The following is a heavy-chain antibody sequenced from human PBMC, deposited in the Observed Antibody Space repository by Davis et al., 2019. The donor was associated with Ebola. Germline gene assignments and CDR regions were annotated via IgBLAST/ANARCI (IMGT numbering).Heavy chain of an antibody. CDR3: ARHQIYCSITNCPNYNIWSGFFRVDAFDF. CDR1: GHSFTNYW. Sequence: PGGSLRLSCKGSGHSFTNYWIAWVRQMPGKGLEYMGIIYPGDSDTRYSPAFQGQVTISVDKSISTAYLQWSSLKASDTAMYYCARHQIYCSITNCPNYNIWSGFFRVDAFDFWGLGKMVTVSS. J-gene: IGHJ3*01. CDR2: IYPGDSDT. V-gene: IGHV5-51*01. D-gene: IGHD3-3*01.